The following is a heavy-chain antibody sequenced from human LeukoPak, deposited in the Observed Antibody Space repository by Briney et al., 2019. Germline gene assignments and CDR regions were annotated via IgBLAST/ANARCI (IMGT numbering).Heavy chain of an antibody. Sequence: GGSLRLSCAASGFTFSNYGMHWVRQAPGKGLEWVANIKQDGSEKYYVDSVKGRFAISRDNAKNSLFLQMNSLRGEDTAVYYCARDRPGGVAGTIFDYWGQGTLVTVSS. V-gene: IGHV3-7*01. D-gene: IGHD6-19*01. CDR2: IKQDGSEK. J-gene: IGHJ4*02. CDR3: ARDRPGGVAGTIFDY. CDR1: GFTFSNYG.